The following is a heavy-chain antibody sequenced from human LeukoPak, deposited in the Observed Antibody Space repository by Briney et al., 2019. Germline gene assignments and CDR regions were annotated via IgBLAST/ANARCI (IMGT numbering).Heavy chain of an antibody. CDR1: GGPISSYY. Sequence: PSETLSLTCTVSGGPISSYYWSWIRQPPGKGLEWIGYIYYSGSTNYNPSLKSRVTISVDTSMNQFSLKLSSVTAADTAVYYCAREAVAGASFDLWGRGTLVTVSS. CDR2: IYYSGST. J-gene: IGHJ2*01. D-gene: IGHD6-19*01. V-gene: IGHV4-59*08. CDR3: AREAVAGASFDL.